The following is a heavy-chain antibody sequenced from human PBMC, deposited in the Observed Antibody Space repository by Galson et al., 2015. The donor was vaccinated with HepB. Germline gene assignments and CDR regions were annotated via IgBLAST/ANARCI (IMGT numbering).Heavy chain of an antibody. V-gene: IGHV1-69-2*01. J-gene: IGHJ4*02. CDR2: VDPEDGET. CDR1: GYTFTDYY. Sequence: VKVSCKVSGYTFTDYYMHWVQQAPGKGLEWMGLVDPEDGETIYAEKFQGRVTITADTSTDTAYMELSSLRSEDTAVYYCATGARDMVGATREIDYWGQGTLVTVSS. D-gene: IGHD1-26*01. CDR3: ATGARDMVGATREIDY.